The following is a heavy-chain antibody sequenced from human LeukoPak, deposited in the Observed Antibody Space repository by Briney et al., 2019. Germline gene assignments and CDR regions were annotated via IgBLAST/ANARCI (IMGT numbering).Heavy chain of an antibody. D-gene: IGHD4-17*01. CDR2: IYYSGST. V-gene: IGHV4-59*08. CDR3: AIHGNTVTNYFDY. J-gene: IGHJ4*02. Sequence: SETLSLTCTVSGGSISSYYWSWIRQPPGKGLEWIGYIYYSGSTNYNPSLKSRVTISVDTYKNQFSLKLSSVTAADKSLYYCAIHGNTVTNYFDYWGQGTLVTVSS. CDR1: GGSISSYY.